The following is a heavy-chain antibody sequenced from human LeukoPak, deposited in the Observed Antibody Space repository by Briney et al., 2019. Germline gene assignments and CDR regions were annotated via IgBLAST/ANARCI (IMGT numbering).Heavy chain of an antibody. CDR1: GFTFNNSA. CDR3: SRHGPRGPFASGTSRVYYGLDV. CDR2: ISGSRRST. J-gene: IGHJ6*04. Sequence: GGSLRLSCAASGFTFNNSAMSWVRQAPGKGLEWVSSISGSRRSTYYADSVKGRFTVSKDSSKNTLFLQTNSLRPDDTAIYYCSRHGPRGPFASGTSRVYYGLDVWGKGTTVTVSS. D-gene: IGHD3-10*01. V-gene: IGHV3-23*01.